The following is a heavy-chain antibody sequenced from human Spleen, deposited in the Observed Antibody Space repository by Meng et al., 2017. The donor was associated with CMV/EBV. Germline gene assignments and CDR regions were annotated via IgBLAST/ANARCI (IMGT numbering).Heavy chain of an antibody. V-gene: IGHV5-51*01. CDR3: ARNYGSGRPAAFDL. J-gene: IGHJ3*01. CDR1: GYSFINYW. D-gene: IGHD3-10*01. Sequence: SGYSFINYWIVWVRQMPGKGLEWMGIIYPGDSDTRYSPSFQGQVTISADKSISTAYLQWSSLKASDTAMYFCARNYGSGRPAAFDLWGQGTMVTVSS. CDR2: IYPGDSDT.